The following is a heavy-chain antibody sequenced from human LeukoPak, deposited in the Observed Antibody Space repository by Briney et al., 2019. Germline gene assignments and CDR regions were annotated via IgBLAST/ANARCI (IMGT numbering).Heavy chain of an antibody. CDR1: GGSISSSDYY. Sequence: SETLSLTCTVSGGSISSSDYYWGWIRQPPGRRLEWIGTIYYSGSTYYNPSLKSRVTISVDTSKNQFSLKLSSVTAADTAVYYCASANGGITGTTTYYYGMDVWGQGTTVTVSS. V-gene: IGHV4-39*07. CDR2: IYYSGST. D-gene: IGHD1-20*01. J-gene: IGHJ6*02. CDR3: ASANGGITGTTTYYYGMDV.